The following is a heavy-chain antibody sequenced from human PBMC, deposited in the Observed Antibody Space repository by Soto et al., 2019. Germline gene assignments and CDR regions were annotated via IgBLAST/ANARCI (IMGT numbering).Heavy chain of an antibody. D-gene: IGHD6-6*01. CDR3: ARTDSSSSGLLSIYYFDY. Sequence: SETLSLTCTVSGGSISSRSHYWGWIRQSPGKHLEWIGYIYYSGSTYYNPSLKSRVTISVDTSKNQFSLKLSSVTAADTAVYYCARTDSSSSGLLSIYYFDYWGQGTLVTVSS. J-gene: IGHJ4*02. V-gene: IGHV4-31*03. CDR1: GGSISSRSHY. CDR2: IYYSGST.